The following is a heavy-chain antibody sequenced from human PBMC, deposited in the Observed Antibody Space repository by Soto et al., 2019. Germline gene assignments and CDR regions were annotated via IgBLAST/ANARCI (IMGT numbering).Heavy chain of an antibody. V-gene: IGHV3-23*01. CDR3: AKDEDYYGSGSYSDY. CDR1: GFTFSSYA. D-gene: IGHD3-10*01. J-gene: IGHJ4*02. Sequence: GGSLRLSCAASGFTFSSYAMSWVRQAPGKGLEWVSAISGSGGSTYYADYVKGRFTISRDNSKNTLYLQMNSLRAEDTALYYCAKDEDYYGSGSYSDYWGQGTLVTVSS. CDR2: ISGSGGST.